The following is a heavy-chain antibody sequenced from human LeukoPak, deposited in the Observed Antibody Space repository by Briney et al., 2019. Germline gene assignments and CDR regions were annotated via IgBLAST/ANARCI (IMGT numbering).Heavy chain of an antibody. V-gene: IGHV1-8*01. CDR1: GYTFTSYD. CDR3: ASFGAVRGSFGTVRNWFDP. CDR2: MNPNSGNT. Sequence: ASVKVSCKASGYTFTSYDINWVRQATGQGLEWMGWMNPNSGNTGYAQKFQGRVTMTRNTSISTAYMELSSLRSEDTAVYYCASFGAVRGSFGTVRNWFDPWGQGTLVTVSS. J-gene: IGHJ5*02. D-gene: IGHD3-10*01.